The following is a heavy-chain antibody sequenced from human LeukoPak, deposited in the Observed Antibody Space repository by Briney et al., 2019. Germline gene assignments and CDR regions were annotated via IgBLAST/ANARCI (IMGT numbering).Heavy chain of an antibody. Sequence: SETLSLTCTVSGGSISSYYWSWIRQPPGKGLEWIGYIYYSGSTNYNPSLKSRVTISVDTSKNQFSLKLSSVTAADTAVYYCARGCGGYWVDYWGQGTLVTVSS. J-gene: IGHJ4*02. V-gene: IGHV4-59*01. CDR1: GGSISSYY. CDR3: ARGCGGYWVDY. D-gene: IGHD5-12*01. CDR2: IYYSGST.